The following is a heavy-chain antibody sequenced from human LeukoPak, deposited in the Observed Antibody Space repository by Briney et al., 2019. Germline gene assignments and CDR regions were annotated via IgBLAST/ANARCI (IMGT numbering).Heavy chain of an antibody. V-gene: IGHV1-69*13. J-gene: IGHJ3*02. D-gene: IGHD2-21*02. CDR3: AGCGGDCYSGLGAFDI. CDR1: GGTFSSYA. Sequence: ASVKVSCKASGGTFSSYAISWVRQAPGQGLEWMGGIIPIFGTANYAQKFQGRVTITAGESTSTAYMELSSLRSEDTAVYYCAGCGGDCYSGLGAFDIWGQGTMVTVSS. CDR2: IIPIFGTA.